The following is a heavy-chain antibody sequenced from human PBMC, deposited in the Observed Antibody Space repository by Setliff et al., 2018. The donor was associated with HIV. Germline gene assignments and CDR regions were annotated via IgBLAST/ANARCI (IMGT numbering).Heavy chain of an antibody. J-gene: IGHJ3*01. Sequence: SETLSLTCAVYGGSFSGYYWSWIRQPPGKGLEWIGEINHSGSTNYNPSLKSRVTISVDTSKNQFSLKLSSVTAADTAVYYCARGEACGGGCHYAFELWGRGTMVTVSS. CDR3: ARGEACGGGCHYAFEL. CDR2: INHSGST. D-gene: IGHD2-21*02. CDR1: GGSFSGYY. V-gene: IGHV4-34*01.